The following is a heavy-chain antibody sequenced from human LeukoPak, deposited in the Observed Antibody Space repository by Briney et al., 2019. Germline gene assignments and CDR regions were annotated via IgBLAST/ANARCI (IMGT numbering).Heavy chain of an antibody. CDR1: DESFSGYY. Sequence: SETLSLTCAVYDESFSGYYWSWIRQPPGKGLEWIGEINHSGSTNYNPSLKSRVTISVDTSKNQFSLELSSVTAADTAVYYCARGRIAALGYWGQGTLVTVSS. J-gene: IGHJ4*02. D-gene: IGHD6-13*01. V-gene: IGHV4-34*01. CDR2: INHSGST. CDR3: ARGRIAALGY.